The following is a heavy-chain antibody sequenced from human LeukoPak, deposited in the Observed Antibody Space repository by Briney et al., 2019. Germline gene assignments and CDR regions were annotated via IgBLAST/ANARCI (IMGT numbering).Heavy chain of an antibody. Sequence: SETLFLTCSVSGGSIGSTGSFWGWIRQPPGTGLEWIGSIYSGGITYYNPSLKSRVSISEDTSKNQFSLKMTSMTAADTAIYYCWLEKVVAAYFDSWGQGTLVTVSS. D-gene: IGHD2-15*01. V-gene: IGHV4-39*07. J-gene: IGHJ4*02. CDR1: GGSIGSTGSF. CDR3: WLEKVVAAYFDS. CDR2: IYSGGIT.